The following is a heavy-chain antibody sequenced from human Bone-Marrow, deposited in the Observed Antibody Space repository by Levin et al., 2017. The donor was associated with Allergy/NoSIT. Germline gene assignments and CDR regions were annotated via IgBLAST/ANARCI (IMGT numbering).Heavy chain of an antibody. J-gene: IGHJ6*02. D-gene: IGHD1-1*01. CDR1: GFTFDDYA. CDR3: AKDIGSTGPYGFYYYGMDV. V-gene: IGHV3-9*01. Sequence: GGSLRLSCAASGFTFDDYAMHWVRQAPGKGLEWVSGISWNSGSIGYADSVKGRFTISRDNAKNSLYLQMNSLRAEDTALYYCAKDIGSTGPYGFYYYGMDVWGQGTTVTVSS. CDR2: ISWNSGSI.